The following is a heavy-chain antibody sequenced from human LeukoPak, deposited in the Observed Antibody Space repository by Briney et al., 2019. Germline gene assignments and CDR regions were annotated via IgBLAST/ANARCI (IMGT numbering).Heavy chain of an antibody. V-gene: IGHV4-59*01. CDR1: GVSISSYY. Sequence: SETLSLTCTVSGVSISSYYWSWIRQPPGKGLEWIGYTYYSGSTNYNPSLKSRVTISVDTSKNQFSLKLSSVTAADTAVYYCAREVQLERRPDAFDIWGQGTMVTVSS. CDR2: TYYSGST. D-gene: IGHD1-1*01. CDR3: AREVQLERRPDAFDI. J-gene: IGHJ3*02.